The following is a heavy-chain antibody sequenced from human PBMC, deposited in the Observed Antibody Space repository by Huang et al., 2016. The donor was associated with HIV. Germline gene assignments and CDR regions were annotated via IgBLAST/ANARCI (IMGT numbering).Heavy chain of an antibody. D-gene: IGHD1-7*01. CDR2: ISASSRYI. CDR1: GFTSSGFR. V-gene: IGHV3-21*01. CDR3: ARDRGTTSLYGMDV. J-gene: IGHJ6*02. Sequence: EEQLVESGGGLVKPGGSLRLSCEVSGFTSSGFRFNWVRQAPGKVLQVVASISASSRYIHYADSVRGRFTVSRDNAKNSLYLQMSSLRADDTAVYYCARDRGTTSLYGMDVWGQGTTVTVSS.